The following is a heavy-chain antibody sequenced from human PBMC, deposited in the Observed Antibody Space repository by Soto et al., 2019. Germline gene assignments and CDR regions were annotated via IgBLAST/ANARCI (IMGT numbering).Heavy chain of an antibody. CDR1: GFTFSSND. Sequence: EVQLVESGGGLIQPGGSLRLSCAASGFTFSSNDMNWVRQAPGKGLEWVSLIYSSGSTYYADSVKGRFTISRDNSKNTLYLPMSSLRAEDTAVYYCATRPLLPGAPWGQGTMVTVSS. D-gene: IGHD3-22*01. CDR3: ATRPLLPGAP. CDR2: IYSSGST. V-gene: IGHV3-53*01. J-gene: IGHJ3*01.